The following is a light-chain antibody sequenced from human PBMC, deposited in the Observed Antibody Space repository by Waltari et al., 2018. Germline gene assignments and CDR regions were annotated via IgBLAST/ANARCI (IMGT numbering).Light chain of an antibody. J-gene: IGLJ1*01. CDR3: CSYAGSYTYV. CDR1: SRDVGGYDY. CDR2: AVS. Sequence: QSALTQPRSVSGSPGLSVTVSCTGTSRDVGGYDYVSWYQQHPGNAPKLMIYAVSTRPSGVPDRFSGSTSGNTASLTISGLQAEDEADYYCCSYAGSYTYVFGTGTKVTVL. V-gene: IGLV2-11*01.